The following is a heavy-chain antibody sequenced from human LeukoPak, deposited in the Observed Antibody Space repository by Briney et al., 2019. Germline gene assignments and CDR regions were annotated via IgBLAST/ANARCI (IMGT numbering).Heavy chain of an antibody. V-gene: IGHV3-21*01. CDR1: GFTFSSYS. CDR3: ARVRAISSGWSGGDY. D-gene: IGHD6-19*01. J-gene: IGHJ4*02. Sequence: PGGSLRLSCAASGFTFSSYSMNWVRQAPGKGLEWVSSISSSSSYIYYADSVEGRFTISRDNAKNSLYLQMNSLRAEDTAVYYCARVRAISSGWSGGDYWGQGTLVTVSS. CDR2: ISSSSSYI.